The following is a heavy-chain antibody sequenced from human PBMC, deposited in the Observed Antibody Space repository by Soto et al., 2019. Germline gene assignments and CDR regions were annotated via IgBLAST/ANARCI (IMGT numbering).Heavy chain of an antibody. J-gene: IGHJ5*02. D-gene: IGHD2-15*01. CDR3: SMRAPTISFIWLRAPWDILDP. CDR2: IIPIFGTA. V-gene: IGHV1-69*13. CDR1: GGTFSSYA. Sequence: SVKVSWKASGGTFSSYAISWVRQAPGQGLEWMGGIIPIFGTANYAQKFQGRVTITADESTSTAYMELSSLRSEDTAVIYCSMRAPTISFIWLRAPWDILDP.